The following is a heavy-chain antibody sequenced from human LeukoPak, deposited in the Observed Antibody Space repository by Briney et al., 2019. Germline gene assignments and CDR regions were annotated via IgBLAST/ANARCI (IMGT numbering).Heavy chain of an antibody. Sequence: SETLSLTCSVSGGSISSGSSYWTWIRQPAGKGLEWIGRIYISGSTNYNPSLKSRVTISLDTSKNQFSLKLSSVTAADTAVYYCASSTWDSYGWVYFDYWGQGTLVTVSS. D-gene: IGHD5-18*01. CDR2: IYISGST. J-gene: IGHJ4*02. CDR3: ASSTWDSYGWVYFDY. CDR1: GGSISSGSSY. V-gene: IGHV4-61*02.